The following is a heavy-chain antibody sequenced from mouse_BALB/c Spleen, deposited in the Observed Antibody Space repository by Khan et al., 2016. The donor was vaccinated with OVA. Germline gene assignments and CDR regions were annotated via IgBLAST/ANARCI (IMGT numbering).Heavy chain of an antibody. V-gene: IGHV1S81*02. J-gene: IGHJ2*01. CDR3: ARIEMLLAANIDY. CDR2: TNTTNGRT. CDR1: GYTFTSYW. Sequence: QVQLQQPGAELVKAGASLKMSCKASGYTFTSYWMHWVKQRLGQSLEWFADTNTTNGRTYYKDKFKSKVTLTVDKSTSTVYLLLSGPTSEDSAVYYCARIEMLLAANIDYWGQGTTLTVSS. D-gene: IGHD1-1*01.